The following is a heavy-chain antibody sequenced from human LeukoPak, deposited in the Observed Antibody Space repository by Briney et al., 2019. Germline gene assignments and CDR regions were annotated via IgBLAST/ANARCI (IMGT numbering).Heavy chain of an antibody. J-gene: IGHJ4*02. CDR3: ARDRLAPRWSPPDY. CDR1: GFSFSTYD. Sequence: GRSLRLSCAASGFSFSTYDMHWVRQAPGKGLECVAVIWYDGSNKYYADSVKGRFTISRDNSKNTLYLQMNSLRAEDTAMYYCARDRLAPRWSPPDYWGQGTLVTVSS. CDR2: IWYDGSNK. V-gene: IGHV3-33*01. D-gene: IGHD6-6*01.